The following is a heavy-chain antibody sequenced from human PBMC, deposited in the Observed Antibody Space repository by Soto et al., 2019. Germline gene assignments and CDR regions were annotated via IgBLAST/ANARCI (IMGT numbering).Heavy chain of an antibody. CDR3: ARLGRSSWPQDYYYGMAV. D-gene: IGHD6-13*01. CDR1: GGSISSSSYY. CDR2: IYYSGST. Sequence: SETLSLTCTVSGGSISSSSYYWGWIRQPPGKGLEWIGSIYYSGSTYYNPSLKSRVTISVDTSKNQFSLKLSSVTAADTAVYYCARLGRSSWPQDYYYGMAVWGQGTTVTVSS. V-gene: IGHV4-39*01. J-gene: IGHJ6*02.